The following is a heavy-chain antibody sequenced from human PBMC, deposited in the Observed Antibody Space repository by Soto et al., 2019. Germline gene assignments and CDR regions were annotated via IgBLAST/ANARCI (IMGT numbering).Heavy chain of an antibody. CDR3: ARQRIEYSSSWYYYGMDV. D-gene: IGHD6-6*01. V-gene: IGHV5-10-1*01. Sequence: GESLKISCKGSGYSFTSYWISWVRQMPGKGLEWMGRIDPSDSYTNYSPSFQGHVTISADKSISTAYLQWSSLKASDTAMYYCARQRIEYSSSWYYYGMDVWGQGTTVTVSS. CDR1: GYSFTSYW. CDR2: IDPSDSYT. J-gene: IGHJ6*02.